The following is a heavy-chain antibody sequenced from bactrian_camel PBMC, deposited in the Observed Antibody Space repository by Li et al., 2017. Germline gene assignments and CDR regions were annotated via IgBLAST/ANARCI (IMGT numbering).Heavy chain of an antibody. CDR1: GCTFANYW. D-gene: IGHD5*01. Sequence: VQPGGSLRLSCVASGAASGCTFANYWMSWVRQAPGKGLECISSLNTATHTSYYPNSVKDRFTISTDNAKNTVYLQMNSLKVEDTAVYYCKTDHNWGQGTQVTVS. CDR2: LNTATHTS. V-gene: IGHV3S19*01. J-gene: IGHJ4*01. CDR3: KTDHN.